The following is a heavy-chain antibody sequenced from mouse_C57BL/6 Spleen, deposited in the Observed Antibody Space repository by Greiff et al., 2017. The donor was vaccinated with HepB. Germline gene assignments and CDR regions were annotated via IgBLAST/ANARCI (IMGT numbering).Heavy chain of an antibody. CDR1: GFNIKNTY. Sequence: VQLKQSVAELVRPGASVKLSCTASGFNIKNTYMHWVKQRPEQGLEWIGRIDPANGNTKYAPKFQGKATITADTSSNTAYLQLSSLTSEDTAIYYCASTMITTGTYYYAMDYWGQGTSVTVSS. V-gene: IGHV14-3*01. D-gene: IGHD2-4*01. CDR3: ASTMITTGTYYYAMDY. CDR2: IDPANGNT. J-gene: IGHJ4*01.